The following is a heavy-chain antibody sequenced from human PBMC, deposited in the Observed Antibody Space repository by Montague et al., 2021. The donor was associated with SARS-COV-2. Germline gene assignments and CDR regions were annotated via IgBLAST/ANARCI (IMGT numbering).Heavy chain of an antibody. CDR1: DVSLSTSTW. J-gene: IGHJ4*02. V-gene: IGHV4-4*02. CDR2: IYLSGFT. Sequence: SETLSLTCVVSDVSLSTSTWWSWVRQSPGKGLEWVGEIYLSGFTQYNPSVKSRVSISLDDSRSQFSLRLTSVTAADTAEYFCARGGLENRGFDYWGQGTLVTVSS. CDR3: ARGGLENRGFDY. D-gene: IGHD1-1*01.